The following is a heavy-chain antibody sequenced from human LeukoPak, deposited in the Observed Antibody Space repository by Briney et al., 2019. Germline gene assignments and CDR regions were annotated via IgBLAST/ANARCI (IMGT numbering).Heavy chain of an antibody. J-gene: IGHJ1*01. Sequence: ASVKVSCKASGYTFTSHYMHWVRQAPGQGLEWMGIINPSGGSTSYAQKFQGRVTMTRDTSTSTVYMELSSLRSEDTAVYYCARVSGRAAAGTPHWGQGTLVTVSS. D-gene: IGHD6-13*01. CDR1: GYTFTSHY. CDR2: INPSGGST. CDR3: ARVSGRAAAGTPH. V-gene: IGHV1-46*01.